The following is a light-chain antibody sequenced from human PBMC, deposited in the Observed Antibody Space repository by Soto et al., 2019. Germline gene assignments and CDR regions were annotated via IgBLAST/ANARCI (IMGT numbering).Light chain of an antibody. Sequence: DIGMTQTPLSSPVTLGQPASISCRSSKSLVHSDGNTYLSWLQQRPGQPPRLLIYKVSNRFSEVPDRFSGSGAGTDFTLQISRVEAEDVGVYYCMQATQFPPYTFGQGTKLEIK. CDR1: KSLVHSDGNTY. V-gene: IGKV2-24*01. J-gene: IGKJ2*01. CDR3: MQATQFPPYT. CDR2: KVS.